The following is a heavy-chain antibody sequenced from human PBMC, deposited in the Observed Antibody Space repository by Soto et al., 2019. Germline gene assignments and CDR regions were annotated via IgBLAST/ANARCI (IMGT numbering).Heavy chain of an antibody. CDR2: IYYSGNT. CDR1: GGSITNYY. CDR3: ARDHRSCRGDSCYCFDY. V-gene: IGHV4-59*12. J-gene: IGHJ4*02. D-gene: IGHD2-15*01. Sequence: QVQLQESGPGLVKPSETLSLTCTVSGGSITNYYWSSVRQHPGKVLEWIGYIYYSGNTKYNPSLNSRVTISVDTSKHHFSLNLGSVTAADTATYYCARDHRSCRGDSCYCFDYWGQGSLVTVCS.